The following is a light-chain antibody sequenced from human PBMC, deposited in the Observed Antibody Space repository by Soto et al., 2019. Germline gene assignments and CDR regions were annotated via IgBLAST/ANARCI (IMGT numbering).Light chain of an antibody. V-gene: IGKV3-15*01. CDR1: QSVSSN. J-gene: IGKJ1*01. Sequence: EIVMTQSPATLSVSPGDRATLSCRASQSVSSNLAWYQQKPGRAPRLLIFGASTRATGVPARFSGSGSGTEFTLPISSLQSEDFAVYYCQQFNNWPRTFGHGTEVEIK. CDR3: QQFNNWPRT. CDR2: GAS.